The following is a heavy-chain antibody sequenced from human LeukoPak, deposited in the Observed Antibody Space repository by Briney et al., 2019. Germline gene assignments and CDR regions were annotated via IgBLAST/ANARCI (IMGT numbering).Heavy chain of an antibody. Sequence: SETLSLTCTVSGGSISSSSYYWGWIRQPPGKGLEWIGSIYYSGSTYYNPSLKSRVTISVDTSKNQFSLKLSSVTAADTAVYYCARRGGDFWSGYYFDYWGQGTLVTVSS. CDR3: ARRGGDFWSGYYFDY. D-gene: IGHD3-3*01. J-gene: IGHJ4*02. CDR1: GGSISSSSYY. V-gene: IGHV4-39*01. CDR2: IYYSGST.